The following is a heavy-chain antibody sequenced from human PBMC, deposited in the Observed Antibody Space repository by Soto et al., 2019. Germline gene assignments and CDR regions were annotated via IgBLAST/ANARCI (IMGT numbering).Heavy chain of an antibody. J-gene: IGHJ3*01. CDR1: GGSVSNGIYY. V-gene: IGHV4-61*01. Sequence: QVQLQESGPRLVKPSETLLLTCSVSGGSVSNGIYYWTWIRQTPGKGLEWIGFSLNSGTTIYNPSIKSRVAISVDTSKNQFSLRLDSMTAADTALYYCAIDGEGAMAGAVDVWGQGTMVNVSS. CDR2: SLNSGTT. D-gene: IGHD6-19*01. CDR3: AIDGEGAMAGAVDV.